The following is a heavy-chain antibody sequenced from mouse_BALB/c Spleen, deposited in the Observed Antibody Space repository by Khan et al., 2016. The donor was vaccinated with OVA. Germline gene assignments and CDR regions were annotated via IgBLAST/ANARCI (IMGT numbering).Heavy chain of an antibody. CDR2: INPTSGYT. Sequence: QIQLVQSGAEQAKPGASVKMSCKTSGYTFSSYWMHWVKQGPGQGLEWIGYINPTSGYTEYNEKFKDKATLSADKSSSTAYMQLTSLTSEDSAVYYCARDRIDYWGQGTTLTVSS. V-gene: IGHV1-7*01. CDR1: GYTFSSYW. CDR3: ARDRIDY. J-gene: IGHJ2*01.